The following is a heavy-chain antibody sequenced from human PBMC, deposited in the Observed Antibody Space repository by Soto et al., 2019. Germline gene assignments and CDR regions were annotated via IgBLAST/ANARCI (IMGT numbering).Heavy chain of an antibody. V-gene: IGHV3-23*01. Sequence: GGSLRLSCAASGFTFSSYAMSWVRQAPGKGLEWVSAISGSGGSTYYADSVKGRFTISRDNSKNTLYLQMNSLRAEDTAVYYCAKEHMATYYDFWRGPHYWGQGTLVTVYS. J-gene: IGHJ4*02. CDR3: AKEHMATYYDFWRGPHY. CDR1: GFTFSSYA. D-gene: IGHD3-3*01. CDR2: ISGSGGST.